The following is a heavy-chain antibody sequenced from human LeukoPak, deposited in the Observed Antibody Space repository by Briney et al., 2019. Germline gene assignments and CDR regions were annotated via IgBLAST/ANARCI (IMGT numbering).Heavy chain of an antibody. J-gene: IGHJ5*02. CDR2: IYHSGST. CDR1: GVSISSGGYY. D-gene: IGHD2-15*01. CDR3: ARDRGLRSMPRAWFDP. V-gene: IGHV4-30-2*01. Sequence: SQTLSLTCTVSGVSISSGGYYWSWIRQPPGKGLEWIGYIYHSGSTYYNPSLKSRVTISVDRSKNQFSLKLSSVTAADTAVYYCARDRGLRSMPRAWFDPWGQGTLVTVSS.